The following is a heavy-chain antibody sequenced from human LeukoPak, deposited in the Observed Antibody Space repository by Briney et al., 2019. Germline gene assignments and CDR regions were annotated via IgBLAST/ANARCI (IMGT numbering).Heavy chain of an antibody. CDR1: GFTFSSYA. V-gene: IGHV3-23*01. CDR3: AKHSGSYLYYFDY. CDR2: ISGSGGST. J-gene: IGHJ4*02. D-gene: IGHD1-26*01. Sequence: GASLRLSCAASGFTFSSYAMSWVRQAPGKGLEWASAISGSGGSTYYADSVKGRFTISRDNSKNTLYLQMNSLRAEDTAVYYCAKHSGSYLYYFDYWGQGTLVTVSS.